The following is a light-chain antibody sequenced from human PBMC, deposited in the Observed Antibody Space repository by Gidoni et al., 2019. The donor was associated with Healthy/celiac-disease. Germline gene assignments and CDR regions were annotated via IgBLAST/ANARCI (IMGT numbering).Light chain of an antibody. Sequence: ESVLTQSPATLSLSPGERATLSCSASQSVSSYLAWYQQKPGQAPRLLIYDASHRATGIPASFSGSGSGTDFTLTISSLVPEDFAVYYCQQAITFGQGTRLEIK. V-gene: IGKV3-11*01. CDR3: QQAIT. CDR2: DAS. J-gene: IGKJ5*01. CDR1: QSVSSY.